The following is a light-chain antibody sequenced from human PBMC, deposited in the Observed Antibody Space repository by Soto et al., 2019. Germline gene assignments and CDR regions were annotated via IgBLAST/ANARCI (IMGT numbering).Light chain of an antibody. CDR2: WAS. V-gene: IGKV4-1*01. Sequence: DFVMTQSPDSLAVSLGERATINCKSSQSVLYSSNNKNYLAWYQQKPGQPPKLLISWASTRESGVPDRFSGSGSGTDFTLTISSLQAEDVALYYCQQYYTTLPTFGQGTRLEIK. J-gene: IGKJ5*01. CDR3: QQYYTTLPT. CDR1: QSVLYSSNNKNY.